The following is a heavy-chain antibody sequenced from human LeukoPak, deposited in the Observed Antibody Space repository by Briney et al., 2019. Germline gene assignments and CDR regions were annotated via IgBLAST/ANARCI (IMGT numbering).Heavy chain of an antibody. CDR3: AKDQRPIAVAGVGGY. J-gene: IGHJ4*02. D-gene: IGHD6-19*01. V-gene: IGHV3-30*18. Sequence: GGSLRLSCAASGFTFSSYGMHWVRQAPGEGLEWVAVISYDGSNKYYADSVKGRFTISRDNSKNTLYLQMNSLRAEDTAVYYCAKDQRPIAVAGVGGYWGQGTLVTVSS. CDR1: GFTFSSYG. CDR2: ISYDGSNK.